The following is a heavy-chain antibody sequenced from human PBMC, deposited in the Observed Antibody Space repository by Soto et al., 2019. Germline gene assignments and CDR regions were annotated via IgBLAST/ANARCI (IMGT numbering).Heavy chain of an antibody. J-gene: IGHJ6*02. Sequence: SETLSLTCTVSGGSISSYYWSWIRQPPGKGLEWIGYIYYSGSTNYNPSLKSRVTISVDTSKNQFSLKLSSVTAADTAVYYCARFTDYYYGMDVWGQGTTVTVSS. CDR1: GGSISSYY. V-gene: IGHV4-59*08. CDR2: IYYSGST. CDR3: ARFTDYYYGMDV.